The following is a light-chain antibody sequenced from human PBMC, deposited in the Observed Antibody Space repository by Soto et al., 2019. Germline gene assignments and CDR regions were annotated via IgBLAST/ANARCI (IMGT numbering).Light chain of an antibody. V-gene: IGLV1-44*01. J-gene: IGLJ1*01. CDR1: NSNIGSNK. CDR3: ATWDDSLHGYV. CDR2: TSN. Sequence: QSVLTQPRSASGNRGQRVTISCSGSNSNIGSNKVNWYQQLPGTAPKLLIYTSNQRPSGVPDRFSGSKSGTSASLAISGLQSEDEADYYCATWDDSLHGYVFGTGTKVTVL.